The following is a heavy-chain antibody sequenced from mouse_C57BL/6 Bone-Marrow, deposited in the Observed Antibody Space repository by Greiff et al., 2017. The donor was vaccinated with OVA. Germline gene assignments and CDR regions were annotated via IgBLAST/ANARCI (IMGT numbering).Heavy chain of an antibody. Sequence: QVQLQQSGAELVRPGSSVKLSCKASGYTFTSYWMHWVKQRPIQGLEWIGNIDPSDSETHYNQKFKDKATLTVDKSSSTAYMQLSSLTSEDSAVYYCAREGGSSYGFAYWGQGTLVTVSA. V-gene: IGHV1-52*01. CDR1: GYTFTSYW. CDR2: IDPSDSET. D-gene: IGHD1-1*01. J-gene: IGHJ3*01. CDR3: AREGGSSYGFAY.